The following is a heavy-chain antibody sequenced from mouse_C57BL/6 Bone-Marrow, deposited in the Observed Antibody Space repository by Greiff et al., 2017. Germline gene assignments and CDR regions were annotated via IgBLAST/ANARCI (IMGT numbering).Heavy chain of an antibody. CDR3: ARGLRFSWFAY. V-gene: IGHV1-55*01. CDR2: IYPGSGST. D-gene: IGHD1-1*01. CDR1: GYTFTSYW. Sequence: QVHVKQPGAELVKPGASVKMSCKASGYTFTSYWITWVKQRPGQGLEWIGDIYPGSGSTNYNEKFKSKATLTVDTSSSTAYMQLSSLTSEDSAVYYCARGLRFSWFAYWGQGTLVTVSA. J-gene: IGHJ3*01.